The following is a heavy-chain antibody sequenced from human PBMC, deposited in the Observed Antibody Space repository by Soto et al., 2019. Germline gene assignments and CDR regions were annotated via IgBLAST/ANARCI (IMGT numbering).Heavy chain of an antibody. CDR2: INPDGGAK. Sequence: GGSLRLSCTASGFIFSSYWMSWVRQAPGKGLEWVANINPDGGAKYYVDSVKGRFTISRDNAKNSLYLQMNSLGVEDTAVYYCATKVVVAGIGFVDNWGQGNLVTVSS. J-gene: IGHJ4*02. CDR3: ATKVVVAGIGFVDN. D-gene: IGHD2-15*01. V-gene: IGHV3-7*01. CDR1: GFIFSSYW.